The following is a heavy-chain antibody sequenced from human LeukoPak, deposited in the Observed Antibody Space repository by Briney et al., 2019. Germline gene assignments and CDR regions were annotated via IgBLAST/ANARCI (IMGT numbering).Heavy chain of an antibody. CDR3: ARGVGGSYIDVHEDYFDY. Sequence: ASVKVSCKASGYTVTGYYMHWVRQAPGQGLEWMGWINPNSGGTNYAQKFQGWVTMTRDTSISTAYMELSRLRSDDTAVYYCARGVGGSYIDVHEDYFDYWGQGTLVTVSS. D-gene: IGHD2-15*01. V-gene: IGHV1-2*04. CDR1: GYTVTGYY. J-gene: IGHJ4*02. CDR2: INPNSGGT.